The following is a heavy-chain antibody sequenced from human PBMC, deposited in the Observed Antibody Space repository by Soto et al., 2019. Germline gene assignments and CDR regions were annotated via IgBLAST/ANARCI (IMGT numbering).Heavy chain of an antibody. CDR2: IYYSGST. V-gene: IGHV4-59*01. CDR1: GGSISSYY. Sequence: QVQLQESGPGLVKPSETLYLTCTVSGGSISSYYWSWIRQPPGKGLEWIGYIYYSGSTNYNPSLKSLVTISVDASTKQCSLKLSSVTAADTAVYYCARARGGDIDYWGQGTLVTVSS. CDR3: ARARGGDIDY. D-gene: IGHD2-21*02. J-gene: IGHJ4*02.